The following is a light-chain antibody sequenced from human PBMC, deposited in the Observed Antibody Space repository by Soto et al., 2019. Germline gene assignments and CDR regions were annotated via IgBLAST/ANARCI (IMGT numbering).Light chain of an antibody. Sequence: EIVVTQSPATLSLSPGERATLSCRASQSIGSYLAWYQQKPGQAPRLLIYDASNRATGIPARFSGSWSGTDFTLTISSLEPEDFAVYYCQQRSTWPLTFGGGTKVEIK. V-gene: IGKV3-11*01. CDR1: QSIGSY. CDR2: DAS. CDR3: QQRSTWPLT. J-gene: IGKJ4*01.